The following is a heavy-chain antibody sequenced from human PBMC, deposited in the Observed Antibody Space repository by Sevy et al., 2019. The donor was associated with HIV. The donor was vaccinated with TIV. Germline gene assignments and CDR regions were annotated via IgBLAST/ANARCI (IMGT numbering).Heavy chain of an antibody. CDR2: ISAYNGNT. V-gene: IGHV1-18*01. Sequence: ASVKVACKASGYTFTSYGISWVRQAPGQGLEWMGCISAYNGNTNYAQKLQGRVTMTTDTSTSTAYMELRSLRSDDTAVYYCAIKGDVGYCSSTSCLDAFDIWGQGTMVTVSS. CDR1: GYTFTSYG. D-gene: IGHD2-2*01. CDR3: AIKGDVGYCSSTSCLDAFDI. J-gene: IGHJ3*02.